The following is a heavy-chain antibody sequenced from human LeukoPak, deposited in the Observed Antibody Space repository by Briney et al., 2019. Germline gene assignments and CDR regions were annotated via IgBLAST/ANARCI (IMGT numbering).Heavy chain of an antibody. CDR2: INSDGSST. CDR1: GFTFSSYW. D-gene: IGHD3-16*01. V-gene: IGHV3-74*01. J-gene: IGHJ4*02. Sequence: GGSMRLSCAASGFTFSSYWMHWVRQAPGKGLVWVSRINSDGSSTSYADSVKGRFTISRDNAKNTLYLQMNSLRAEDTAVYYCARDVYDYADFDYWGQGTLVTVSS. CDR3: ARDVYDYADFDY.